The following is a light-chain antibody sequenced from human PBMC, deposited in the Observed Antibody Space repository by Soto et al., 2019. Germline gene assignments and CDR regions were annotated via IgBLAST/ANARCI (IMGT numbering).Light chain of an antibody. CDR3: CSHVGTTPRQWV. V-gene: IGLV2-23*02. J-gene: IGLJ3*02. Sequence: QSVLTQPASVSGSPGQSITISCTGTSSDVGTYNLVSWYQQHPGKAPKLMIFEVSKRPSGVSNRFSGSKSGNTASLTISGLQAEDEADYYCCSHVGTTPRQWVFGGGTKLTVL. CDR2: EVS. CDR1: SSDVGTYNL.